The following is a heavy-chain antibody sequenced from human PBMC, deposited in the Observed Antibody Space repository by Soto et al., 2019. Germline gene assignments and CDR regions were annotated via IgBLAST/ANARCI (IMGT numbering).Heavy chain of an antibody. J-gene: IGHJ6*02. CDR3: CGGGSGYYYHMDV. Sequence: QVHLVESGGGVVQPGRSLTLSCAASGFTFSTYTMHWVRQAPGKGLEWVAVTSYDGSKKFYADSVKGRFTISRDNSKNTFLLINSRRGVDAAVVYCCGGGSGYYYHMDVWGQGTTVTVSS. CDR2: TSYDGSKK. V-gene: IGHV3-30*14. D-gene: IGHD3-16*01. CDR1: GFTFSTYT.